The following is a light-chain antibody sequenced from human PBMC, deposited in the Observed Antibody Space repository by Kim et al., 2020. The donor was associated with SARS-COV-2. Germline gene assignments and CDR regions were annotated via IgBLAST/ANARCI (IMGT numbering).Light chain of an antibody. V-gene: IGLV1-47*01. CDR1: SSKIGSSY. J-gene: IGLJ3*02. Sequence: ELTQPPSVSGTPGQRVAISCSGSSSKIGSSYVYWYQHLPGTAPKLLLYWDNLRPSGVSDRFSGSKSGTSASLAISGLRSEDEADYYCAAWDDSLRRWVFGGGTQLTVL. CDR3: AAWDDSLRRWV. CDR2: WDN.